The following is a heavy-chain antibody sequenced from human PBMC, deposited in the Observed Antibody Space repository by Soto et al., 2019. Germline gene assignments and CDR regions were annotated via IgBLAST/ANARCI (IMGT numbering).Heavy chain of an antibody. Sequence: QLQLQESGSGLVKPSQTLSLTSAVSGGSISSGGYSWSWIRQPPGKGLEWIGYIYHSGSTYYNPSFKSRVSISVDRSKNQFSLKLSSVTAADTAVYYCARGATVTRFDYWGQGTLVTVSS. V-gene: IGHV4-30-2*01. CDR3: ARGATVTRFDY. CDR2: IYHSGST. CDR1: GGSISSGGYS. D-gene: IGHD4-4*01. J-gene: IGHJ4*02.